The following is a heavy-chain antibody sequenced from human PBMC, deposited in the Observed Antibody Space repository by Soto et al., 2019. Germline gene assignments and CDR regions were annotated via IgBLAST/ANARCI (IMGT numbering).Heavy chain of an antibody. J-gene: IGHJ3*02. V-gene: IGHV1-45*02. CDR1: GYTFTYRY. CDR2: ITPFNGNT. CDR3: AAGGGSSPANDAFDI. D-gene: IGHD6-6*01. Sequence: QMQLVQSGAEVKKTGSSVKVSCKASGYTFTYRYLHWVRQAPGQALEWMGWITPFNGNTNYAQKFQDRLNITRDRSMSKAYMELSSLRSEDTAMYYCAAGGGSSPANDAFDIWGQGTMVTVSS.